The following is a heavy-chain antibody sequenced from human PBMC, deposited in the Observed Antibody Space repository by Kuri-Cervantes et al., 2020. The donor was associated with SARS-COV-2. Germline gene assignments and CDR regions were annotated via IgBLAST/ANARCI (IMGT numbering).Heavy chain of an antibody. Sequence: LRLSCAVSGGSISSGGYSWSWIRQPPGKGLEWIWYIYHSGSTYYNPSLKSRVTISVDTSKNQFSLKLSSVTAADTAVYYCARRVPPWYDFWSGYYGMDVWGQGTTVTVSS. CDR1: GGSISSGGYS. CDR3: ARRVPPWYDFWSGYYGMDV. V-gene: IGHV4-30-2*01. J-gene: IGHJ6*02. CDR2: IYHSGST. D-gene: IGHD3-3*01.